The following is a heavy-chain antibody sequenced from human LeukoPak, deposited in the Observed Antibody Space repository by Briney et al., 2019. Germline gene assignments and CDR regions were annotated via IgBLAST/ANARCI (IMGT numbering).Heavy chain of an antibody. CDR3: AGDHHLTGYRLKFDY. D-gene: IGHD3-9*01. V-gene: IGHV4-39*07. CDR2: IYYSGST. Sequence: NPSETLSLTCTVSGGSISSSSYYRGWIRQPPGKGLEWIGSIYYSGSTNYNPSLKSRVTISVDTSKNQFSLKLSSVTAADTAVYYCAGDHHLTGYRLKFDYWGQGTLVTVSS. CDR1: GGSISSSSYY. J-gene: IGHJ4*02.